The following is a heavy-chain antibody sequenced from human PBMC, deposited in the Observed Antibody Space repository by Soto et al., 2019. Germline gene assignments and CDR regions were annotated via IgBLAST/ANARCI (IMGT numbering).Heavy chain of an antibody. Sequence: GASVKVSCKTSGYTFSAYYVHWARLAPGRGFQWLGWINPSNEITAFSQFFQGRVTMTRDTSTNTVHMELNSLTSDDTAVYYCMRGGWGDSTIDYWRQGTQVSVSS. CDR1: GYTFSAYY. CDR2: INPSNEIT. CDR3: MRGGWGDSTIDY. D-gene: IGHD2-15*01. V-gene: IGHV1-2*02. J-gene: IGHJ4*02.